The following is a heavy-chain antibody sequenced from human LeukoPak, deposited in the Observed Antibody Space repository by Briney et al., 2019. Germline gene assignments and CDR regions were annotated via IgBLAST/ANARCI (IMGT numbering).Heavy chain of an antibody. V-gene: IGHV1-2*02. Sequence: GASVKVSCKASRYTFTGYYVHWVRQAPGQGLEWMGWINPYSTDTNYAQKFQGRVTMTRDTSFSTAYMELSRLRSDDTAVYYCAREDTAKEGLLDYWGQGTLVTVSS. D-gene: IGHD5-18*01. J-gene: IGHJ4*02. CDR3: AREDTAKEGLLDY. CDR2: INPYSTDT. CDR1: RYTFTGYY.